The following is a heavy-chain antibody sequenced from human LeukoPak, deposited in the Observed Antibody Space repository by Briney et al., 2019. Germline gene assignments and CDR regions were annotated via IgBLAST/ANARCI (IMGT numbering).Heavy chain of an antibody. CDR3: ARDYYDSSGPSFDY. CDR1: GFTFSSYG. Sequence: GRSLRLSCAASGFTFSSYGMHWVRQAPGKGLEWVAVISYDGSNKYYADSVKGRFTISRDNSKNTLYLQMNSLRAEDTAVYYCARDYYDSSGPSFDYWGQGTLVTVSS. CDR2: ISYDGSNK. D-gene: IGHD3-22*01. J-gene: IGHJ4*02. V-gene: IGHV3-30*03.